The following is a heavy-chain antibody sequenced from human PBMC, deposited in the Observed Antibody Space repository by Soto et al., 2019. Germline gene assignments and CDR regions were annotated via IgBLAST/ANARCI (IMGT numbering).Heavy chain of an antibody. CDR3: ARLDNIYYRRGDPNQDLSYFAY. Sequence: PGPSLKISCKGSGYTFSSYWIGSVRQMPGKGLEWMGIIYPGDSDTRYSPSFQGQVTITADKSITTAYLQWSSLKASDTAMYYCARLDNIYYRRGDPNQDLSYFAYWGQGTLVTGSS. D-gene: IGHD3-10*01. J-gene: IGHJ4*02. V-gene: IGHV5-51*01. CDR1: GYTFSSYW. CDR2: IYPGDSDT.